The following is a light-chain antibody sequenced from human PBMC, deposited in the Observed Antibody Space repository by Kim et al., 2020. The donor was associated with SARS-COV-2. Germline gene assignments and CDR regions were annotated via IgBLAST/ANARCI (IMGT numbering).Light chain of an antibody. V-gene: IGLV2-11*03. CDR3: CSYAGTYTPYV. CDR2: DVN. Sequence: SVTISCSGTSSDVGAYNYVSWYQKNPGKAPKVIIYDVNKRPSGVPDRFSASKSGNTASLTISGLQAEDEADYYCCSYAGTYTPYVFGTGTKVTVL. J-gene: IGLJ1*01. CDR1: SSDVGAYNY.